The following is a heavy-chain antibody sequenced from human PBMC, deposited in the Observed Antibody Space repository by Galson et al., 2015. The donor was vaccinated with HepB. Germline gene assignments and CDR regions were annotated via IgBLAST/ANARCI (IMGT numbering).Heavy chain of an antibody. J-gene: IGHJ4*02. CDR3: ASFTKYSSSSRVDY. CDR1: GGTFSSYA. V-gene: IGHV1-69*10. CDR2: IIPILGIA. D-gene: IGHD6-6*01. Sequence: SVKVSCKASGGTFSSYAISWVRQAPGQGLEWMGGIIPILGIANYAQKFQGRVTITADKSTSTAYMELSSLRSEDTAVYYCASFTKYSSSSRVDYWGQGTLVTVSS.